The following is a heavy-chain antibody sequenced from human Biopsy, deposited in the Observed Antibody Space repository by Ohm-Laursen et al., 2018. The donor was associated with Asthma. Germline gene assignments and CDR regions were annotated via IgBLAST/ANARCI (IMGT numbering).Heavy chain of an antibody. J-gene: IGHJ4*02. D-gene: IGHD3-22*01. Sequence: TLSLTCSVFGGSVYSYDHHWSWIRQPPGKGLEWIGFIFYSGSTFYNPSLRSRITISVDTSKRQFSLSLRSVTVADTAVYYCARAQDYYDSRGYYRSFDYWGQGTLVTVSS. V-gene: IGHV4-30-4*01. CDR3: ARAQDYYDSRGYYRSFDY. CDR2: IFYSGST. CDR1: GGSVYSYDHH.